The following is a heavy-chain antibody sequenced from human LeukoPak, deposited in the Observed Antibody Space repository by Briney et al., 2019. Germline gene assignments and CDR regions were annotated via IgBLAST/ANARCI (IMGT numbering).Heavy chain of an antibody. D-gene: IGHD3-10*01. Sequence: ASVKVSCKASGYTFTSYGISWVRQAPGQGLEWMGWISAYNGKTNYPQKLQGRVTMTTDTSTSTAYIELRSLTSADTAVYYCARVYYFGSVSYFEDHGGQGTLVTVSS. CDR1: GYTFTSYG. J-gene: IGHJ4*02. CDR2: ISAYNGKT. CDR3: ARVYYFGSVSYFEDH. V-gene: IGHV1-18*01.